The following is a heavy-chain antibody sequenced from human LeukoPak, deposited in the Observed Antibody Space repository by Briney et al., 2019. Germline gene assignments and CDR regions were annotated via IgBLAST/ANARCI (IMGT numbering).Heavy chain of an antibody. CDR3: ARGRYYYDSSVSVVYFDY. CDR1: GFTFSSYD. D-gene: IGHD3-22*01. Sequence: GGSLRLSCAASGFTFSSYDKHWVRQATGKGLEWVSAIGTAGDTYYPGSVKGRFTISRENAKNSLYLQMNSLRAGDTAVYYCARGRYYYDSSVSVVYFDYWGQGTLVTVSS. CDR2: IGTAGDT. V-gene: IGHV3-13*01. J-gene: IGHJ4*02.